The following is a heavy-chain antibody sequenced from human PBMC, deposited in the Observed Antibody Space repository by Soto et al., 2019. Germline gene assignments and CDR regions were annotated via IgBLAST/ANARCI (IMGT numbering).Heavy chain of an antibody. Sequence: PGVSLRLSCAASGFTFSSSEMNWVRQAPGKGLEWVSYISSSGSTIYYADSVKGRFTISRENAKNSLYLQMNSLRAEDTAVYYCARASAYYYDSSGYPLGAFDIWGQGTMVTVS. V-gene: IGHV3-48*03. J-gene: IGHJ3*02. CDR1: GFTFSSSE. CDR2: ISSSGSTI. CDR3: ARASAYYYDSSGYPLGAFDI. D-gene: IGHD3-22*01.